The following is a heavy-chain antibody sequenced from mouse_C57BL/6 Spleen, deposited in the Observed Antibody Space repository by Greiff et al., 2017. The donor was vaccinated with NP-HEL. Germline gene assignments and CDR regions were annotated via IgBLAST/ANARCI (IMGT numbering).Heavy chain of an antibody. V-gene: IGHV1-80*01. CDR2: IYPGDGDT. CDR1: GYAFSSYW. Sequence: VKLQQSGAELVKPGASVKISCKASGYAFSSYWMNWVMQRPGKGLEWIGQIYPGDGDTNYNGKFKGKATLTADKSSSTAYMQLSSLTSEDSAVYFCARVGYDIDYWGQGTTLTVSS. J-gene: IGHJ2*01. CDR3: ARVGYDIDY. D-gene: IGHD2-2*01.